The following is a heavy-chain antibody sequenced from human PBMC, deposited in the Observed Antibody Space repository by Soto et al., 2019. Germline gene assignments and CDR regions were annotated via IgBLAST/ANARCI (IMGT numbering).Heavy chain of an antibody. J-gene: IGHJ6*02. V-gene: IGHV3-23*01. CDR3: AKWMSSIAARAILARVYYYGMDV. CDR2: ISGSGGST. CDR1: GFTFSSYA. Sequence: GGSLRLSCAASGFTFSSYAMSWVRQAPGKGLEWVSAISGSGGSTYYADSVKGRFTISRDNSKNTLYLQMNSLRAEGTAVYYCAKWMSSIAARAILARVYYYGMDVWGQGTTVTVSS. D-gene: IGHD6-6*01.